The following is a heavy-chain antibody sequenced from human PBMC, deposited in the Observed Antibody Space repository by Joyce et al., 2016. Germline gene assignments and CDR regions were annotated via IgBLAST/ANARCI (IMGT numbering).Heavy chain of an antibody. CDR2: RKHNGVT. V-gene: IGHV4-34*02. CDR1: NASFNSHY. J-gene: IGHJ5*01. Sequence: QLQLRQWGAGLVKPSETLSLTCAVFNASFNSHYWNWIRQAPGKGPEWLGERKHNGVTKYNPSLQSRVAISVDASESQLSLTVTSVTAADTATYYCARGPGVSVISGVAIKTGWFDSWGPGTRVTVSS. CDR3: ARGPGVSVISGVAIKTGWFDS. D-gene: IGHD3-3*02.